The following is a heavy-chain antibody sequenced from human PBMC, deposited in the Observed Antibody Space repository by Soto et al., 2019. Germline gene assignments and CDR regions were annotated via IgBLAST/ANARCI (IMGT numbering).Heavy chain of an antibody. J-gene: IGHJ6*02. CDR1: GFTVSCTY. Sequence: ASVKVSCPASGFTVSCTYMNWVRQAPGKGLEWVSVIYSHGSTYYADSVRGRFTISRDNSKNTLFLQMSSLRAEDTAVYFCAAAMYSGYGLDVWGQGTTVTVSS. D-gene: IGHD1-26*01. V-gene: IGHV3-53*01. CDR3: AAAMYSGYGLDV. CDR2: IYSHGST.